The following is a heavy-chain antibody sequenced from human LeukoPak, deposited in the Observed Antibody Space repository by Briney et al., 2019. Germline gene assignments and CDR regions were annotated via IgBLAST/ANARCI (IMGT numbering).Heavy chain of an antibody. CDR3: ARVVVAAPSFYYGMDV. V-gene: IGHV4-31*03. Sequence: SQTLSLTCTVSGGSISSGGYYWSWIRQHPGKGLEWIGYIYYSGSTYYNPSLKSRVTISVDTSKNQFPLKLSSVTAADTAVYYCARVVVAAPSFYYGMDVWGQGTTVTVSS. CDR2: IYYSGST. J-gene: IGHJ6*02. D-gene: IGHD2-15*01. CDR1: GGSISSGGYY.